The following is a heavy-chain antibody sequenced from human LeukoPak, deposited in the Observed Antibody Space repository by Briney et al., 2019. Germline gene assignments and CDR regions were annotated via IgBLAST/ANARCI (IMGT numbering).Heavy chain of an antibody. V-gene: IGHV4-38-2*01. CDR3: VRAICGSYFDN. D-gene: IGHD1-26*01. J-gene: IGHJ4*02. CDR2: FFDGGSP. Sequence: SETLSLTCAVSGYSISSGYSWGWIRQPPGKGLEWIGSFFDGGSPYYNPSLKSRVTISVDTSKNQFSLKVTSLTAADTAVYYSVRAICGSYFDNWGQGTVLSVSS. CDR1: GYSISSGYS.